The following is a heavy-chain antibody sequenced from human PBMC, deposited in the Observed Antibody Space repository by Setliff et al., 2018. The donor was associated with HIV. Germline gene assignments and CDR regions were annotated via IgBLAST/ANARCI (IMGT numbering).Heavy chain of an antibody. D-gene: IGHD3-10*01. Sequence: GESLKIYCGGFGYTFENYGMSWFRQTPGKGLEWVSGVNWNGDNTAYADSVKGRFTISRDNAYNSLYLHMNYLNVEDTAFYYCARELYGSGDLWGQGALVTVSS. CDR2: VNWNGDNT. CDR1: GYTFENYG. CDR3: ARELYGSGDL. V-gene: IGHV3-20*04. J-gene: IGHJ5*02.